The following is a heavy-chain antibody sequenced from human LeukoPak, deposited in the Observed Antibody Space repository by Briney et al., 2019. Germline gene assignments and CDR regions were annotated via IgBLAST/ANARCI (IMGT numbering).Heavy chain of an antibody. CDR3: ARDRLTGGFDY. D-gene: IGHD7-27*01. CDR2: IYYSGST. V-gene: IGHV4-39*07. CDR1: GGSISNYY. Sequence: PSETLSLTCTVSGGSISNYYWGWIRQPPGKGLEWIGSIYYSGSTYYNPSLKSRVTISVDTSKNQFSLKLSSVTAADTAVYYCARDRLTGGFDYWGQGTLVTVSS. J-gene: IGHJ4*02.